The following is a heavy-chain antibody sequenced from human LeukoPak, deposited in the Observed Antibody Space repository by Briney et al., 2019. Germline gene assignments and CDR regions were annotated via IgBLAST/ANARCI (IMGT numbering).Heavy chain of an antibody. Sequence: SDTLPLICAVYGRPFRGYYRSWILQPPRKELPWIGEINHSGSTNYTPSLKSRVTISVDTSKNQFSLKLSSVTAADTAVYYCARGQEDDFWSGYYFSSRFDPWGQGTLVTVSS. CDR2: INHSGST. D-gene: IGHD3-3*01. CDR1: GRPFRGYY. V-gene: IGHV4-34*01. CDR3: ARGQEDDFWSGYYFSSRFDP. J-gene: IGHJ5*02.